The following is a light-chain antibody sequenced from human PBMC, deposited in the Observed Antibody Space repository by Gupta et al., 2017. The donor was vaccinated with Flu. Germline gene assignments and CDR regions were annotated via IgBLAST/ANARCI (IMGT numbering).Light chain of an antibody. V-gene: IGKV3-20*01. CDR2: GAS. Sequence: GERATLSCRAIQSVSSNYLAWYQQKSGQAPRLLIFGASSRATAIPDRFSGSGSGTDFSLTISTLEPEDSAVYYCQQYGRSPTFGQGTRLEIK. CDR1: QSVSSNY. J-gene: IGKJ5*01. CDR3: QQYGRSPT.